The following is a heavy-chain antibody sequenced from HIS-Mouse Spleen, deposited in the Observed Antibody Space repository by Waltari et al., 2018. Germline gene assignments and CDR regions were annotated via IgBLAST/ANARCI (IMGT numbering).Heavy chain of an antibody. Sequence: QVQLVESGGGVVQPGRSLRLSCAASGFTFSSYGMHGVRRAPGKGLEWVAVISYDGSNKYYADSVKGRFTISRDNSKNTLYLQMNSLRAEDTAVYYCAKDRVVTGGYFDYWGQGTLVTVSS. CDR2: ISYDGSNK. D-gene: IGHD7-27*01. V-gene: IGHV3-30*18. CDR3: AKDRVVTGGYFDY. J-gene: IGHJ4*02. CDR1: GFTFSSYG.